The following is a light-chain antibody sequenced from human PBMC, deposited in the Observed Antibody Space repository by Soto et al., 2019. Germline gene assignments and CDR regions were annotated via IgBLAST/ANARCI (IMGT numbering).Light chain of an antibody. CDR2: AAS. J-gene: IGKJ4*01. V-gene: IGKV1-39*01. Sequence: DIQMTQSPSSLSASVGDRVTITCRASQTISGYLNWYQQKPGKAPELLIYAASYLGNGVPSRFSATGSGTYFPLTRSSLQPEDLATYYWQQSYSTPVTFGGGTKVEIK. CDR3: QQSYSTPVT. CDR1: QTISGY.